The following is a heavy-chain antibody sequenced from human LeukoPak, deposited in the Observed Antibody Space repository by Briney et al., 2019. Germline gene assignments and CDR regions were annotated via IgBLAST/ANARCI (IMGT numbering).Heavy chain of an antibody. CDR1: GYTFTSYY. J-gene: IGHJ4*02. CDR2: INPSGGST. D-gene: IGHD3-10*01. Sequence: ASVKVSCKASGYTFTSYYMHWGRQAPAQGLEWMGIINPSGGSTSYAQKFQGRVTMTRDTSTSTVYMELSSLRSEDTAVYYCARDAPVVRGVIIAFDYWGQGTLVTVSS. CDR3: ARDAPVVRGVIIAFDY. V-gene: IGHV1-46*01.